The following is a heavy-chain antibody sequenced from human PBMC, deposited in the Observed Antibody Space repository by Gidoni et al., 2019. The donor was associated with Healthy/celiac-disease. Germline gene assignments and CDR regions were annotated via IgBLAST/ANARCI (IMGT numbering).Heavy chain of an antibody. J-gene: IGHJ6*02. CDR3: ARVYGDIVVVVAGTTGPYGMDV. CDR1: GFPFSSYW. CDR2: IKQDGSEK. Sequence: EVQLVESGGGLVQPGGSLRLSCAASGFPFSSYWMSWVRQAPGKGLEWVANIKQDGSEKYYVDSVKGRFTISRDNAKNSLYLQMNSLRAEDTAVYYCARVYGDIVVVVAGTTGPYGMDVWGQGTTVTVSS. V-gene: IGHV3-7*01. D-gene: IGHD2-15*01.